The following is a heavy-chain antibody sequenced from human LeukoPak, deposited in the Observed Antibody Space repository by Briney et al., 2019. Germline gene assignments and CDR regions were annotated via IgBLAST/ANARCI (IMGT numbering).Heavy chain of an antibody. CDR1: GGSIGSDYF. V-gene: IGHV4-31*11. J-gene: IGHJ5*02. D-gene: IGHD6-25*01. CDR2: IHYSGST. Sequence: PSETLSLTCAVSGGSIGSDYFWIWIRQHPGKGLEWIGYIHYSGSTYSNPSLKSRVNMSVDTSKNQFSLKLRSVTDADTAVYYCARDANPIAAATYNWFDPWGQGTLVIVSS. CDR3: ARDANPIAAATYNWFDP.